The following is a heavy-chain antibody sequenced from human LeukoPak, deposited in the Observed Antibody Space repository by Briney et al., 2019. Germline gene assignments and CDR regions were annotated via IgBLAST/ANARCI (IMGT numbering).Heavy chain of an antibody. CDR1: GDSISNYY. J-gene: IGHJ5*02. CDR2: IYIIGST. D-gene: IGHD5-12*01. V-gene: IGHV4-4*07. Sequence: SETLSLTCTGSGDSISNYYWSWIRQPAGKGLEWIGRIYIIGSTDYNPSLKRRVSMSLDTSKNQFSLKLTSVTAADTAVYYCARNSGYEADVPGTPAWFDPWGQGTPVTVSS. CDR3: ARNSGYEADVPGTPAWFDP.